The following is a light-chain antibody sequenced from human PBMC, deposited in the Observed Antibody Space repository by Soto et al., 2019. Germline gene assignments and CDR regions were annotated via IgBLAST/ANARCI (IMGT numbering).Light chain of an antibody. CDR3: EHYYSNPTWM. CDR1: QSVLYSSNNKNY. V-gene: IGKV4-1*01. J-gene: IGKJ1*01. CDR2: WAS. Sequence: DIVMTQSPDSLAVSLGERATINCKSSQSVLYSSNNKNYLAWCQQKPGQPPKLLIYWASTRESGVPDRFSGSGSGTDFTLTISSLQAEDVSVYYCEHYYSNPTWMFGQLTNV.